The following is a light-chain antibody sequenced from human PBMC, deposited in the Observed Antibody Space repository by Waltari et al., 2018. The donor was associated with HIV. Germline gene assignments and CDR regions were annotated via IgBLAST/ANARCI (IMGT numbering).Light chain of an antibody. CDR2: EVY. V-gene: IGLV2-14*01. CDR1: TSDLSAFTF. Sequence: HSALTQPASVSGSPGQSITISCTGPTSDLSAFTFSSWYQQSPGRAPKLLIFEVYSRPSGISDRFSGSKSGVTASLTISALRAEDEADYFCSSYSARGFVVFGGGTKVTVL. CDR3: SSYSARGFVV. J-gene: IGLJ3*02.